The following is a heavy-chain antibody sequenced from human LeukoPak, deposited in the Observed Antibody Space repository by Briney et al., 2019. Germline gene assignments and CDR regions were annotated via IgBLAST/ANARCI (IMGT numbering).Heavy chain of an antibody. J-gene: IGHJ6*02. D-gene: IGHD6-13*01. CDR1: GFTFSSSA. Sequence: GGSLRLSCAASGFTFSSSAMHWVRQAPGKGLEWVAVISYDGSNKYYADSVKGRFTISRDNSKNTLYLQMNSLRAEDTAVYYCARDVGHSSSWYRRYYYGMDVWGQGTTVTVSS. V-gene: IGHV3-30-3*01. CDR2: ISYDGSNK. CDR3: ARDVGHSSSWYRRYYYGMDV.